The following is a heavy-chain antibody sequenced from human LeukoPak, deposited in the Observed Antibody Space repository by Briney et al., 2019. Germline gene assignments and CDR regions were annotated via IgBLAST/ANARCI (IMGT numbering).Heavy chain of an antibody. Sequence: SVKVSCKASGGTRSSYAISWVRQAPGQGLEWMGGIIPIFGTANYAQKFQGRVTITADKSTSTAYMELSSLRSEDTAVYYCARDPGGLWFGELTWGQGTLVTVSS. CDR3: ARDPGGLWFGELT. CDR1: GGTRSSYA. V-gene: IGHV1-69*06. CDR2: IIPIFGTA. J-gene: IGHJ4*02. D-gene: IGHD3-10*01.